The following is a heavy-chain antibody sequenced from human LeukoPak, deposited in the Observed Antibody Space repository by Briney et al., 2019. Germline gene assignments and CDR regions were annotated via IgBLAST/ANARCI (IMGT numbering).Heavy chain of an antibody. CDR3: ARDRHQPLFNPLDY. CDR2: ISSSGSTI. J-gene: IGHJ4*02. V-gene: IGHV3-11*04. Sequence: GGSLRLSCAASGFTFSDYYMSWIRQAPGKGLEWVSYISSSGSTIYYADSVKGRFTISRDNAKNSLYLQMNSLRAEDTAVYYCARDRHQPLFNPLDYWGQGTLVTVSS. CDR1: GFTFSDYY. D-gene: IGHD2-2*01.